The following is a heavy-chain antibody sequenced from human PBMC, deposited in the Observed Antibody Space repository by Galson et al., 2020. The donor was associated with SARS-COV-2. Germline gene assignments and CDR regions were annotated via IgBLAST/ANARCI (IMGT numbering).Heavy chain of an antibody. CDR3: ARYYDFWSGYYTRKYYYYMDV. CDR2: ISGSGGST. V-gene: IGHV3-23*01. J-gene: IGHJ6*03. CDR1: GFTFSSYA. Sequence: GGSLRLSCAASGFTFSSYAMSWVRQAPGKGLEWVSAISGSGGSTYYADSVKGRFTISRDNSKNTLYLQMNSLRAEDTAVYYCARYYDFWSGYYTRKYYYYMDVWGKGTTVTVSS. D-gene: IGHD3-3*01.